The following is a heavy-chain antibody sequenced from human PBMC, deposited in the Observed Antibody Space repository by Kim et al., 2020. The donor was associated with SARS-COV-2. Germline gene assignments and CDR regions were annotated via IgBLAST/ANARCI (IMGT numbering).Heavy chain of an antibody. V-gene: IGHV3-30*18. CDR3: AKDRGYFSITGTTFWFDP. J-gene: IGHJ5*02. CDR1: GFTFSSYG. Sequence: GGSLRLSCAASGFTFSSYGMHWVRQAPGKGLEWVAVISYDGSNKYYADSVKGRFTISRDNSKNTLYLQMNSLRAEDTAVYYCAKDRGYFSITGTTFWFDPWGQGTLVTVSS. CDR2: ISYDGSNK. D-gene: IGHD1-7*01.